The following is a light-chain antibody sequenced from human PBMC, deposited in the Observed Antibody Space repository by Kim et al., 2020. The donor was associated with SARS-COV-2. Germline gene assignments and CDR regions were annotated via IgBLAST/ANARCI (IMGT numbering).Light chain of an antibody. Sequence: ALGQTARITCQGDSLRSYYASGYQQKPGQAPVLVFYGETNRPSGIPDRFSGSSSGNTASLTITGAQAEDEADYYCNSRDTSDDHWVFGGGTQLTVL. CDR2: GET. J-gene: IGLJ3*02. CDR3: NSRDTSDDHWV. CDR1: SLRSYY. V-gene: IGLV3-19*01.